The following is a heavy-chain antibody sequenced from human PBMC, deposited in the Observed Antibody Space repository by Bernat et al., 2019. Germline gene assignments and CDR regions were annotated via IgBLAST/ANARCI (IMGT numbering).Heavy chain of an antibody. CDR2: IWCDGSNK. CDR3: ASYSDYDLGY. J-gene: IGHJ4*02. CDR1: GFTFSSYG. V-gene: IGHV3-33*01. D-gene: IGHD4-11*01. Sequence: QVQLLESGGGVVQPGRSLRLSCAASGFTFSSYGMHWVRQAPGKGLEWVAVIWCDGSNKYYADSVKGRFTISRDNSKNTLYLQMNSLRAEDTAVDYCASYSDYDLGYWGQGTMVTVSS.